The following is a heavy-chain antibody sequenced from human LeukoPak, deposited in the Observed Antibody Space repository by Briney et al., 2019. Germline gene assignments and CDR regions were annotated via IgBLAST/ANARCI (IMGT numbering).Heavy chain of an antibody. D-gene: IGHD3-10*01. J-gene: IGHJ5*02. CDR3: ARYRNALVRESYGVRFDP. V-gene: IGHV3-11*06. Sequence: TGGSLRLSCAASGFSLSDYHMTWIRQAPGKGLEWVSYFSCSGSYKVYTDTVKRRFDLSRDNGKHSLFLQMHSLRLEDGSVYYCARYRNALVRESYGVRFDPWGQGTLVTVSS. CDR1: GFSLSDYH. CDR2: FSCSGSYK.